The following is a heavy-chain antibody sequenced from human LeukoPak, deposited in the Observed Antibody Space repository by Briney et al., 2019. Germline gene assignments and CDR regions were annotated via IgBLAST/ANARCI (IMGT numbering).Heavy chain of an antibody. V-gene: IGHV1-69*04. Sequence: SVKVSCKASGGTFSSYAISWVRLAPGQGLEWMGRIIPILGIANYAQKFQGRVTITADKSTSTAYMELSSLRSEDTAVYYCARGGAPGGLRCPLDYWGQGTLVTVSS. CDR2: IIPILGIA. CDR3: ARGGAPGGLRCPLDY. J-gene: IGHJ4*02. CDR1: GGTFSSYA. D-gene: IGHD4-17*01.